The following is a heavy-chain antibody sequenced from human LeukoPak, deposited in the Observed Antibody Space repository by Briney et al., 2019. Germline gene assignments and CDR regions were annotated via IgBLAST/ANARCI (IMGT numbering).Heavy chain of an antibody. V-gene: IGHV4-39*01. CDR2: IYYRGST. CDR1: GGSISSSSYY. D-gene: IGHD5-24*01. CDR3: AGYGDGYNCLGDAFDI. J-gene: IGHJ3*02. Sequence: SETLSLTCTVSGGSISSSSYYWGWIRQPPGKGLEWIGSIYYRGSTYYNPSLKSRVTISVDTSKNQFSLKLSSVTAADTAVYYCAGYGDGYNCLGDAFDIWGQGTMVTVSS.